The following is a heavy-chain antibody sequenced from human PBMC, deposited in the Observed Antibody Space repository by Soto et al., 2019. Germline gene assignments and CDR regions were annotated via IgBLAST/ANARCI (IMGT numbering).Heavy chain of an antibody. V-gene: IGHV3-23*01. CDR1: GFTFSSYA. D-gene: IGHD3-10*01. Sequence: GGSLRLSCAASGFTFSSYAMTWVRQAPGKGLEWVSAISGSGGSTYYADSVKGRFTISRDNSKNTLYLQMNSLRAEDTAVYYGAKDLGGYGSGSYSKGADAFDIWGQGTVVTVSS. CDR2: ISGSGGST. J-gene: IGHJ3*02. CDR3: AKDLGGYGSGSYSKGADAFDI.